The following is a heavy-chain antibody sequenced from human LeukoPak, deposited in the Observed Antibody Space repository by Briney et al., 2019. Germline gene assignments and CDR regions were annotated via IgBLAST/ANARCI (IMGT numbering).Heavy chain of an antibody. CDR2: TYPGDSDI. Sequence: TGESLQISCKGSGYRFTSYWIGWVRQMPGKGLEWMGITYPGDSDIRYSPSFQGQVTISADKSISTAYLQWSSLKASDTAMYYCARLVGANILFDYWGQGTLVTVSS. D-gene: IGHD1-26*01. CDR1: GYRFTSYW. J-gene: IGHJ4*02. V-gene: IGHV5-51*01. CDR3: ARLVGANILFDY.